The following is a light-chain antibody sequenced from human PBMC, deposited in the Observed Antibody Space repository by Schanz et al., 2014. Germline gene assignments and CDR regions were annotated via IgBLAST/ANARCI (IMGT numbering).Light chain of an antibody. CDR2: DTS. V-gene: IGKV3-11*01. CDR1: QSVSSY. J-gene: IGKJ2*01. Sequence: EIVLTQSPATLSLSPGERATLSCRASQSVSSYLAWYQQKPGQAPRLLIYDTSNRATDIPDRFSGSVSGADFTLTISSLEPEDFAVYYCQQRSNWQYTFGQGTKLEIK. CDR3: QQRSNWQYT.